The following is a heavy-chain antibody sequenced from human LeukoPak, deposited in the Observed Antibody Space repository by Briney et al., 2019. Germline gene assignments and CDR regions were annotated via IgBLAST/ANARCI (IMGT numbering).Heavy chain of an antibody. J-gene: IGHJ4*02. Sequence: SETLSLTCTVSGGSISSYYWSWIRQPPGKGLEWIGYIYYSGSTNYNPSLKSRVTISVDTSKNQFSLKLSSVTAADTAVYYCARGGFGESMFDFWGQGTLVTVSS. CDR1: GGSISSYY. CDR3: ARGGFGESMFDF. D-gene: IGHD3-10*01. CDR2: IYYSGST. V-gene: IGHV4-59*01.